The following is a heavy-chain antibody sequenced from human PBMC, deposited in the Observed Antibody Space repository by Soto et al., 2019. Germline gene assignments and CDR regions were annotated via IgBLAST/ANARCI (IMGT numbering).Heavy chain of an antibody. CDR1: GGTFSSYT. CDR2: IIPILGIA. V-gene: IGHV1-69*04. Sequence: ASVKVSCKASGGTFSSYTISWVRQAPGQGLEWMGRIIPILGIANYAQKFQGRVTITADKSTSTAYMELSSLRSEDTAVYYCARDPELLLFDYWGQGTLVTVSS. D-gene: IGHD2-15*01. CDR3: ARDPELLLFDY. J-gene: IGHJ4*02.